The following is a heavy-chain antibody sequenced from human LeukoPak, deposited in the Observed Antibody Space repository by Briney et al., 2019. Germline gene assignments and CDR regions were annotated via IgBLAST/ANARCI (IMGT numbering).Heavy chain of an antibody. CDR1: GFTFSSYS. CDR2: ITSSGRYI. J-gene: IGHJ4*02. D-gene: IGHD3-22*01. V-gene: IGHV3-21*01. CDR3: ARGGTMINDY. Sequence: GGSLRLSCAASGFTFSSYSMNWVRQAPGKGLEWVSSITSSGRYIYYADSVKGRFTISRDNAKNSLYLQMNSLRAEDTAVYYCARGGTMINDYWGQGTLVTVSS.